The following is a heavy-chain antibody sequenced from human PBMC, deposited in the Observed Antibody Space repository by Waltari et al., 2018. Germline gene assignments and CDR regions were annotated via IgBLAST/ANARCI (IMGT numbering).Heavy chain of an antibody. CDR3: ARGVVANTYYFDY. D-gene: IGHD2-15*01. V-gene: IGHV6-1*01. CDR2: TYFRSKWSD. CDR1: GDSVSSYSAA. J-gene: IGHJ4*02. Sequence: QVLLQQSGPGPVRPSQTLSLTCALPGDSVSSYSAAWNWVRQSPSRGLEWLGRTYFRSKWSDDYAVSVRGRITINPDTSKNQFSLHLNSVTPEDTAVYYCARGVVANTYYFDYWGQGILVTVSS.